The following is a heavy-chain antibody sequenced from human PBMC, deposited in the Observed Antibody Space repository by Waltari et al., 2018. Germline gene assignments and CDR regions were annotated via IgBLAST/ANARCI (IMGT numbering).Heavy chain of an antibody. J-gene: IGHJ6*02. CDR2: INHTGST. CDR3: ARGGGYCSSTSCYTTSYYYYGMDV. V-gene: IGHV4-34*01. D-gene: IGHD2-2*02. CDR1: GGSFSGYY. Sequence: QVQLQQWGAGLLKPSETLSLTCAVYGGSFSGYYWIWIRPPPGKGREWIGDINHTGSTNYNPSLKSRVTISVDTSKNQVSLKLSSVTAADTAVYYCARGGGYCSSTSCYTTSYYYYGMDVWGQGTTVTVSS.